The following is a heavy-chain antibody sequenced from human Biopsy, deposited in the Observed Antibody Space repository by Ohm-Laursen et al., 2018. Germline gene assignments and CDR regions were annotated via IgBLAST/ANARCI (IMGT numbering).Heavy chain of an antibody. J-gene: IGHJ6*02. Sequence: LRLSCAASGFTFSDYYMNWIRQVPGKGLEWVSFITNTGRTVYADSVKGRFTISRDNADNSLHLQMKSLRAEDTAVYYCARELGNGMDVWGQGTPVTVSS. CDR3: ARELGNGMDV. V-gene: IGHV3-11*01. CDR2: ITNTGRTV. CDR1: GFTFSDYY.